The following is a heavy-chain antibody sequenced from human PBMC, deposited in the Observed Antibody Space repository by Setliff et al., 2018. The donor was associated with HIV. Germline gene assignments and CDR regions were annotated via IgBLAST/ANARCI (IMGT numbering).Heavy chain of an antibody. D-gene: IGHD6-13*01. V-gene: IGHV4-61*02. CDR3: ARGRFAGFDY. Sequence: TLSLTCTVADGSISTGSYYWSWVRQPAGRGLEWIGRIYTSGSTNYNPSLKSRVTMSVNTSKNQFSLNLTSVTAADTAVYYCARGRFAGFDYWGQGTLVTVSS. J-gene: IGHJ4*02. CDR2: IYTSGST. CDR1: DGSISTGSYY.